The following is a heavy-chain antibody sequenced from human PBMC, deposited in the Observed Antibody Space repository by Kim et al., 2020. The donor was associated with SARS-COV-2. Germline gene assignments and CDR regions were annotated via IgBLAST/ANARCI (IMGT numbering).Heavy chain of an antibody. D-gene: IGHD3-3*01. CDR3: VKFTDDFWSGKGELFDY. CDR1: GFTFSSYA. V-gene: IGHV3-64D*06. J-gene: IGHJ4*02. CDR2: ISSNGGST. Sequence: GGSLRLSCSASGFTFSSYAMHWVRQAPGKGLEYVSAISSNGGSTSYADSVKGRFTISRDNSKNTLYLQMSSLRAEDTAVYYCVKFTDDFWSGKGELFDYWGQGALVTVSS.